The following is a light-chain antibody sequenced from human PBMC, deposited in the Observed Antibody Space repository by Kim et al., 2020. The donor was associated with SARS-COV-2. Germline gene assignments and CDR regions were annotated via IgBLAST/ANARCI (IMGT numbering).Light chain of an antibody. V-gene: IGLV10-54*01. CDR3: SAWDTSLTDWV. CDR2: KNN. Sequence: ATHTCAGNSNKVGYQGAVWPQQHQGHAPKLLSYKNNHRPSGISERLSASRSGNTASLTISRVKPEDEADYYCSAWDTSLTDWVFGRGTKLTVL. CDR1: SNKVGYQG. J-gene: IGLJ3*02.